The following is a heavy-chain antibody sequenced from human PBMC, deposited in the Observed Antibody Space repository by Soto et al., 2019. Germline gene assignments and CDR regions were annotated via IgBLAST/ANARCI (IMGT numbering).Heavy chain of an antibody. CDR2: TGGSGGVT. CDR1: GFMFSTYA. Sequence: EVQLLESGGGLVQPGGSLRLSCAGSGFMFSTYAMSWVRQAPGKGLEWVSGTGGSGGVTYYADSVKGRFAVSRDNSKNTRCLQMNGLRAGDTAVYYCAKGHPPDSYGYFSPEDDAFDIWGQGTMVTVSS. D-gene: IGHD5-18*01. J-gene: IGHJ3*02. V-gene: IGHV3-23*01. CDR3: AKGHPPDSYGYFSPEDDAFDI.